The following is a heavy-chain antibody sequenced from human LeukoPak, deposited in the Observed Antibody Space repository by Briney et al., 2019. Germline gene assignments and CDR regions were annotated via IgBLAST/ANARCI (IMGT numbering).Heavy chain of an antibody. CDR3: ARDMYYGDYEIDY. CDR1: GFTFSSYN. CDR2: ITSSSSTI. D-gene: IGHD4-17*01. V-gene: IGHV3-48*02. J-gene: IGHJ4*02. Sequence: GGSLRLSCAASGFTFSSYNMNWVRQAPGKGLEWVSYITSSSSTIYYADSVKGRFTISRDNAKNSLLLQMNSLRDEDTAVYYCARDMYYGDYEIDYWGQGTLVTVSS.